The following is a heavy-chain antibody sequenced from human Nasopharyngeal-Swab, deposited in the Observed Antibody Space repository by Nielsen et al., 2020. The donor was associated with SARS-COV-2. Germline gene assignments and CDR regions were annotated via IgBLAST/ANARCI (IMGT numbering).Heavy chain of an antibody. CDR3: ARCVTGTTGGWFDP. J-gene: IGHJ5*02. CDR2: INHSGST. V-gene: IGHV4-34*01. D-gene: IGHD1-7*01. Sequence: WIRQPPGKGLEWIGEINHSGSTNYNPSLKSRVTISVDTSKNQFSLKPSSVTAADTAVYYCARCVTGTTGGWFDPWGQGTLVTVSS.